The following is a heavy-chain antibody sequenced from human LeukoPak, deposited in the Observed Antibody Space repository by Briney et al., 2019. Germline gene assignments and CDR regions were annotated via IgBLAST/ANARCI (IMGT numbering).Heavy chain of an antibody. D-gene: IGHD3-10*01. CDR3: ARLTSGNIRD. CDR2: IFYSGST. V-gene: IGHV4-59*08. J-gene: IGHJ4*02. Sequence: SETLSLTCTVSGGSISGYYWSWIRQPPGQGLEWIGYIFYSGSTNYNPTLKSRVTISVDASENQFSLRLSSVTAADTAVYFCARLTSGNIRDWGQGTLVTVSS. CDR1: GGSISGYY.